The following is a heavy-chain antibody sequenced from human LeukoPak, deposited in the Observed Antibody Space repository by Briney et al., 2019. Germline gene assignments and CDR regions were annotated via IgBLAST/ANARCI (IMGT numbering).Heavy chain of an antibody. CDR1: GGSFSGYY. V-gene: IGHV4-34*01. CDR2: INHSGST. Sequence: PSETLSLTCAVYGGSFSGYYWSWVRQPPGKGLEWIGEINHSGSTNYNPSLKSRVTISVDTSKNQFSLKLSPVTAADTAVYYCARGYTFDYWGQGTLVTVSS. D-gene: IGHD2-2*02. CDR3: ARGYTFDY. J-gene: IGHJ4*02.